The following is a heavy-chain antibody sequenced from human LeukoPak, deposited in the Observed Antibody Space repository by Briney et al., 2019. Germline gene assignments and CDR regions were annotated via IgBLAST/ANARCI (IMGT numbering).Heavy chain of an antibody. J-gene: IGHJ2*01. CDR3: ARALGGSGTNWYFDL. CDR2: IKQDGSEK. CDR1: GFTFSNYW. D-gene: IGHD3-10*01. V-gene: IGHV3-7*01. Sequence: GGSLRLSCAASGFTFSNYWMSWVRQAPGKGLEWVANIKQDGSEKFYVDSVKGRLTISRDNAKNSLYLQMNSLRAEDTAVYYCARALGGSGTNWYFDLWGRGTLVTVSS.